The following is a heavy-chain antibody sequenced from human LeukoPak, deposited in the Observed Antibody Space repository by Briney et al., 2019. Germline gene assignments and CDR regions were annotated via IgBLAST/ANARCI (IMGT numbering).Heavy chain of an antibody. CDR3: ARVIPSYYDILTGYSPYYFDS. CDR2: IYYSGST. D-gene: IGHD3-9*01. J-gene: IGHJ4*02. CDR1: GGSISGYY. V-gene: IGHV4-59*01. Sequence: SETLSLTCTVSGGSISGYYWSWIRQPPGKGLECIGYIYYSGSTNYNPSLKCRVTISVDTSKNQFSLKLSSVTAADTAMYYCARVIPSYYDILTGYSPYYFDSWGQGTLVTVSS.